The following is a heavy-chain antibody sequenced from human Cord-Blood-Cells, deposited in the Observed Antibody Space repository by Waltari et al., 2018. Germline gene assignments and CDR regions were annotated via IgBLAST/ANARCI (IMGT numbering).Heavy chain of an antibody. J-gene: IGHJ6*02. V-gene: IGHV3-53*02. Sequence: EVQLVETGGGLIQPGGSLRLSCAASGFTVSSNYMSWVRQAPGKGLEWVSVIYSGGSTYYADSVKGRFTISRDNSKNTLYLQMNSLRAEDTAVYYCVRDRGEAYGMDVWGQGTTVTVSS. CDR1: GFTVSSNY. D-gene: IGHD7-27*01. CDR2: IYSGGST. CDR3: VRDRGEAYGMDV.